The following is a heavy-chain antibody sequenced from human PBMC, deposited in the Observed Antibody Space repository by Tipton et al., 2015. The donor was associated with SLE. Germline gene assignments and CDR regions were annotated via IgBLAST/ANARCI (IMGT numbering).Heavy chain of an antibody. V-gene: IGHV3-66*02. D-gene: IGHD3-10*01. Sequence: GSLRLSCAASGLTFSTHDMNWVRQAPGKGLEWVSVIYSGGTTYYADSVKGRFTISRDSSENTLYLQMNSLRAEDTAVYYCARDRIIMYRGALGVWGKGTTVTVSS. CDR1: GLTFSTHD. CDR2: IYSGGTT. J-gene: IGHJ6*04. CDR3: ARDRIIMYRGALGV.